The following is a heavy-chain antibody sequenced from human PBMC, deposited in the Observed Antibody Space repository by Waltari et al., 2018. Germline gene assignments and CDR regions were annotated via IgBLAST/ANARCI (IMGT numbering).Heavy chain of an antibody. CDR2: SRNRAYSYTT. D-gene: IGHD1-20*01. Sequence: EVHLVASGGGLVQPGGSLSLSCAASGFTFSDHYVDWVRQAPGKGLEWLGLSRNRAYSYTTEYAASVKGRFTISRDDSKNSAYLHMRSLKTEDTAVYYCARSITAAPIDSWGQGTLVTVFS. J-gene: IGHJ4*02. CDR3: ARSITAAPIDS. CDR1: GFTFSDHY. V-gene: IGHV3-72*01.